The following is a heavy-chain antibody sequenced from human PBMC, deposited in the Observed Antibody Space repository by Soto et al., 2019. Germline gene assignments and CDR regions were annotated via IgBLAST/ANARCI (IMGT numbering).Heavy chain of an antibody. D-gene: IGHD1-7*01. J-gene: IGHJ6*02. Sequence: GGSLRLSCAVSGFTFSDYYMSWIRQAPGKGLEWVSAISGSGGSTYYADSVKGRFTISRDNSKNTLYLQMNSLRAEDTAVYYCANRGTNYYYGMDVWGQGATVTVPS. CDR3: ANRGTNYYYGMDV. CDR2: ISGSGGST. CDR1: GFTFSDYY. V-gene: IGHV3-23*01.